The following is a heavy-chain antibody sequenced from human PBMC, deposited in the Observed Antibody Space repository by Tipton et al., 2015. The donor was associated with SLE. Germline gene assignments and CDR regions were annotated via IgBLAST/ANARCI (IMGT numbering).Heavy chain of an antibody. D-gene: IGHD2-8*02. CDR3: ARGSCSGGVCYGFGFFDY. J-gene: IGHJ4*02. V-gene: IGHV4-61*05. Sequence: LRLSCTVSGGSIRSSRHFWGWIRQPPGKGLEWIGYIYFSGSANYNPSLKSRVTISLDTSKNQFSLKLSSVTAADTAVYYCARGSCSGGVCYGFGFFDYGGQGNLVTVSS. CDR1: GGSIRSSRHF. CDR2: IYFSGSA.